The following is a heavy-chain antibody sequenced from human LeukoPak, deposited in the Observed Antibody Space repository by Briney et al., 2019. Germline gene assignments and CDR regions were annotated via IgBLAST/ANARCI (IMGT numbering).Heavy chain of an antibody. CDR3: AKTGVVGAIYYFDY. V-gene: IGHV5-51*01. Sequence: GESLKISCKGSGYTFTKYWIAWVRQMLGKGLEWMGIIYPGDSDTRYSPSFQGQVTMSADKSISTAYLQWSSLKASDTAMYYCAKTGVVGAIYYFDYWGQGTLVTVSS. J-gene: IGHJ4*02. D-gene: IGHD1-26*01. CDR1: GYTFTKYW. CDR2: IYPGDSDT.